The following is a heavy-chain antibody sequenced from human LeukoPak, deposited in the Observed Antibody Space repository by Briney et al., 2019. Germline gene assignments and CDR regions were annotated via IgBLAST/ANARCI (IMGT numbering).Heavy chain of an antibody. D-gene: IGHD3-10*01. V-gene: IGHV3-23*01. J-gene: IGHJ4*02. CDR1: GFTFSSYA. Sequence: PRGSPRPSRAASGFTFSSYAMSWVRQAPGKGLEWVSAISGSGGSTFYTDSVKGRFTISRDNSKNTLYLQMSSLRAEDTAVYYCAKDLKGYYVSGSYPHWGQVTLVTVSS. CDR2: ISGSGGST. CDR3: AKDLKGYYVSGSYPH.